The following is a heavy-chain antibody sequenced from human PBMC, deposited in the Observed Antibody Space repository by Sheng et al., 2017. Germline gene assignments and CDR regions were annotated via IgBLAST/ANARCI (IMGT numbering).Heavy chain of an antibody. J-gene: IGHJ4*01. D-gene: IGHD2-8*01. Sequence: VQLLESGGNLEQPGGSLRLSCAASGFEFSSYGMSWVRQAPGKGLEWVSSISSSDGRTYYADSVKGRFSISRDNSKNTLYLQMNSLRAEDTALYFCAKIMALRSYYFDYWGHGTLVIVSS. V-gene: IGHV3-23*01. CDR1: GFEFSSYG. CDR3: AKIMALRSYYFDY. CDR2: ISSSDGRT.